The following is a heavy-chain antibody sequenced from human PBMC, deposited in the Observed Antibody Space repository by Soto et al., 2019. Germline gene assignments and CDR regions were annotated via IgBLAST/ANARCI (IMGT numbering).Heavy chain of an antibody. V-gene: IGHV3-33*01. CDR2: IWYDGSNK. CDR3: ARDCYYGSGSYYGWFGP. CDR1: GFTFSSYG. D-gene: IGHD3-10*01. J-gene: IGHJ5*02. Sequence: GGSLRLSCAASGFTFSSYGMHWVRQAPGKGLEWVAVIWYDGSNKYYADSVKGRFTISRDNSKNTLYLQMNSLRAEDTAVYYCARDCYYGSGSYYGWFGPWGQGTLVTVSS.